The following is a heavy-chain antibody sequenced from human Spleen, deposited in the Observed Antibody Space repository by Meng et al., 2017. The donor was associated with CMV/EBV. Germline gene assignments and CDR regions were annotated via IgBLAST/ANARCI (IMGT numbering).Heavy chain of an antibody. CDR1: GFTVSSNY. V-gene: IGHV3-66*01. CDR2: IYSGGST. Sequence: DVQLVDAGGGLVQPGGSLGLPWAASGFTVSSNYMSWVRQAPGKGLEWVSVIYSGGSTYYADSVKGRFTISRDNSKNTLYLQMNSLRAEDTAVYYCARGGWELLPNYFDYWGQGTLVTVSS. J-gene: IGHJ4*02. CDR3: ARGGWELLPNYFDY. D-gene: IGHD1-26*01.